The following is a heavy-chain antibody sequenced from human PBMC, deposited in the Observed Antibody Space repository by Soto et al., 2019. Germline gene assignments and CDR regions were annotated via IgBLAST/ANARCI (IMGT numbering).Heavy chain of an antibody. CDR2: IRSKTHSDAT. J-gene: IGHJ3*02. CDR3: TLPLRELSSPRAFAI. V-gene: IGHV3-73*01. D-gene: IGHD3-16*02. CDR1: GFTVSGSA. Sequence: EVQLVESGGGLVQPGGSLKLSCAASGFTVSGSAVHRVRQASGKGLEWGGRIRSKTHSDATAYAASVKGSFTISGDDSENAAYLQMNSLKTEDTAVYYCTLPLRELSSPRAFAIWGQGTLVTVSS.